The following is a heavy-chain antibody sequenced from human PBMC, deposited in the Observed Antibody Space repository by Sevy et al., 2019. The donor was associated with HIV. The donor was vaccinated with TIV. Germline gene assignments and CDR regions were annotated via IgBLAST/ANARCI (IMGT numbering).Heavy chain of an antibody. J-gene: IGHJ4*02. CDR3: ARDPWGDYYDSSGYPDY. CDR2: RSSSSSTI. Sequence: GGSLRLSCAASGFTFSTYSMNWVRRAPGKGLEWVSCRSSSSSTIDYADSVRGRFTISRDNAKNSLYLQMNSLRAEDTAIYYCARDPWGDYYDSSGYPDYWGQGTLVTVSS. V-gene: IGHV3-48*01. CDR1: GFTFSTYS. D-gene: IGHD3-22*01.